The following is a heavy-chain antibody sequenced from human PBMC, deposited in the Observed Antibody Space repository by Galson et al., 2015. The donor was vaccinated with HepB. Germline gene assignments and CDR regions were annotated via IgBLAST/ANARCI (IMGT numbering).Heavy chain of an antibody. CDR2: IWYDGSNK. J-gene: IGHJ3*02. V-gene: IGHV3-33*08. Sequence: SLRLSCAASGLTFSSYAMGWVRQAPGKGLEWVAVIWYDGSNKYYADSVKGRFTISRDNSKNTLYLQMNSLRAEDTAVYYCARLPAGEDYDSSGYGAFDIWGQGTMVTVSS. D-gene: IGHD3-22*01. CDR3: ARLPAGEDYDSSGYGAFDI. CDR1: GLTFSSYA.